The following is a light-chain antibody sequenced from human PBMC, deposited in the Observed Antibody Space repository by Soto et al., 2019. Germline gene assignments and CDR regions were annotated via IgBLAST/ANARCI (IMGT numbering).Light chain of an antibody. CDR1: QGISNY. J-gene: IGKJ2*01. V-gene: IGKV1-27*01. CDR2: AAS. Sequence: DIQMTQSPSSLSASVGDRVTITCRASQGISNYLAWYQQKPGKVPKLLIYAASTLKSGVPSRFSGSGSGTDFTLTISSMQPEEVANYYCQKYNSAPPTFGQVTKLLIQ. CDR3: QKYNSAPPT.